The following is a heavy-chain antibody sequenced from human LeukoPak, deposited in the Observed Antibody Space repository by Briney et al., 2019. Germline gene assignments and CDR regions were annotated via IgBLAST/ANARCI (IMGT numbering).Heavy chain of an antibody. Sequence: PSETLSLTCAVYVGSFSGYYWSWIRQPPGEGLEWIGEINHSGSTNYNPSLKSRVTISVDTSKNQSSLKLSSVTAADTAVYYCARGRRVVVPAAMGPDNPPFDYWGQGTLVTVSS. CDR2: INHSGST. J-gene: IGHJ4*02. CDR1: VGSFSGYY. CDR3: ARGRRVVVPAAMGPDNPPFDY. V-gene: IGHV4-34*01. D-gene: IGHD2-2*01.